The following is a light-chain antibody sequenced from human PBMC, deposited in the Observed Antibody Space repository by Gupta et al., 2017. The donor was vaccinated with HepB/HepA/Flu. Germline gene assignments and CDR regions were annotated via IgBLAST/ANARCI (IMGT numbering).Light chain of an antibody. Sequence: QSALTQPASVSGSPGQTITISCTGTSSDVGGYNYVSWYQQHPGKAPKVMIYDVSNRPSRVSNRFSGSKSGNTASLTISGLQAEDEADYYCGSYTSSSTLVFGGGTKVTVL. CDR2: DVS. J-gene: IGLJ3*02. CDR1: SSDVGGYNY. CDR3: GSYTSSSTLV. V-gene: IGLV2-14*03.